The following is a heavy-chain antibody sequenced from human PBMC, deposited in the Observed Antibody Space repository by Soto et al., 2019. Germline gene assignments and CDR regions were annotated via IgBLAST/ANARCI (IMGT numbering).Heavy chain of an antibody. D-gene: IGHD6-19*01. CDR2: ISAYNGNT. CDR3: ARDDPIAVAGTDYYYYGMDV. V-gene: IGHV1-18*01. CDR1: GYTFTSYG. J-gene: IGHJ6*02. Sequence: QVQLVQSGAEVKKPGASVKVSCKASGYTFTSYGISWVRQAPGQGLEWMGWISAYNGNTNYAQKLQGRVTMTTDTSTSTAYMELRSLRSDDTAVYYCARDDPIAVAGTDYYYYGMDVWGQGTTVTLSS.